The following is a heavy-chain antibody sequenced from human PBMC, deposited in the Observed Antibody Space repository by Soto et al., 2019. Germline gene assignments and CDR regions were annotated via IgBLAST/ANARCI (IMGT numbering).Heavy chain of an antibody. Sequence: EVQLVESGGGLVQPGGSLRLSCVASGFTFSDYDMHWVRQATGKGLEWVSAIGATGGTYYAGSVKGRFTISRDNSKNTLYLQMNSLRAEDTAVYYCAREEGYGGNSVHFDYWGQGTLVTVSS. CDR2: IGATGGT. J-gene: IGHJ4*02. CDR3: AREEGYGGNSVHFDY. CDR1: GFTFSDYD. D-gene: IGHD2-21*02. V-gene: IGHV3-13*01.